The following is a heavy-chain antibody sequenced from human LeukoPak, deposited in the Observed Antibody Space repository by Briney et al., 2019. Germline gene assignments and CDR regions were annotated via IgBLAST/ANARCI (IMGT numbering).Heavy chain of an antibody. CDR3: AREVRYSSSMLDWFDP. CDR2: IYTSGST. V-gene: IGHV4-61*02. CDR1: GGSISSGSYY. D-gene: IGHD6-6*01. Sequence: KPSETLSLTCTVSGGSISSGSYYWSWIRQPAGKGLEWIGRIYTSGSTNYNPSLESRVTISVDTSKNQFSLKLSSVTAADTAVNYCAREVRYSSSMLDWFDPWGQGTLVTVSS. J-gene: IGHJ5*02.